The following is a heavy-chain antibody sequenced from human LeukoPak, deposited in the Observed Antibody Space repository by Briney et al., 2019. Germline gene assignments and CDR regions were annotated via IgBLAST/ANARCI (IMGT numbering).Heavy chain of an antibody. D-gene: IGHD4-23*01. V-gene: IGHV3-48*02. CDR2: ISGSSSST. CDR1: GFMFSAYN. CDR3: ARNPGGIGDY. J-gene: IGHJ4*02. Sequence: PGGSLTLSCAASGFMFSAYNMNWVRQAPGKGLEWVSFISGSSSSTFYVDSVRGRFTVSRDNAKNSLYLQMNSLRDEDTAVYYCARNPGGIGDYWGEGTLVTVSS.